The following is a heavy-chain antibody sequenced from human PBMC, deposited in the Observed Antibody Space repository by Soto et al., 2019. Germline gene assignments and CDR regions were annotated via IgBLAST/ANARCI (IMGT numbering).Heavy chain of an antibody. J-gene: IGHJ4*02. D-gene: IGHD5-18*01. CDR3: ARARGNLYSYSTLLDY. CDR1: GGSISSSNW. CDR2: IYHSGST. V-gene: IGHV4-4*02. Sequence: SETLSLTCAVSGGSISSSNWWSWVRQPPGKGLEWIGEIYHSGSTNYNPSLKSRVTISVDKSKNQFSLKLSSVTAADTAVYYCARARGNLYSYSTLLDYWGQGTLVTVSS.